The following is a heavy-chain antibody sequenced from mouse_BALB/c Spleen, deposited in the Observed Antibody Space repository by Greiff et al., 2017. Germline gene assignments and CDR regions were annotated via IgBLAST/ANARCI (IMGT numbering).Heavy chain of an antibody. J-gene: IGHJ2*01. D-gene: IGHD2-3*01. CDR3: ARMGGPFDY. CDR2: ISSGSSTI. V-gene: IGHV5-17*02. CDR1: GFTFSSFG. Sequence: EVQGVESGGGLVQPGGSRKLSCAASGFTFSSFGMHWVRQAPEKGLEWVAYISSGSSTIYYADTVKGRFTISRDNPKNTLFLQMTSLRSEDTAMYYCARMGGPFDYWGQGTTRTVSS.